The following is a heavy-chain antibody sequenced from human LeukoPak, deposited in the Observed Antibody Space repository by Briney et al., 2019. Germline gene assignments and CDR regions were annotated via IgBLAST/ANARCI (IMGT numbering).Heavy chain of an antibody. J-gene: IGHJ4*02. CDR3: TTGRGLDYFDY. V-gene: IGHV3-15*01. CDR2: IKSKTDGGTT. CDR1: GFTFSNAW. Sequence: GGSLRLSCATSGFTFSNAWMSWVRQAPGKGLEWVGRIKSKTDGGTTDYAAPVKGRFTISRDDSKNTLYLQMNSLKTEDTAVYYCTTGRGLDYFDYWGQGTLVTVSS.